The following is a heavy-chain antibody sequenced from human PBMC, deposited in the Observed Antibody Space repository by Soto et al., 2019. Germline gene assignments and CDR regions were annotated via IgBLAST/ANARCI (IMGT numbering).Heavy chain of an antibody. V-gene: IGHV4-61*01. CDR3: AREAIVAHSDFDY. CDR1: GGSVSSGSYY. J-gene: IGHJ4*02. Sequence: SETLSLTCTVSGGSVSSGSYYWSWIRQPPGKGLEWIGYIYYSGSTNYNPSLKSRVTISVDTSKNQFSLKLSSVTAADTAVYYCAREAIVAHSDFDYWGQGTLVTVSS. CDR2: IYYSGST. D-gene: IGHD5-12*01.